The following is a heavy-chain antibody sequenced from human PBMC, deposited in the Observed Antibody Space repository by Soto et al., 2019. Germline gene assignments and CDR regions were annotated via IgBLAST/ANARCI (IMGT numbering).Heavy chain of an antibody. CDR3: AFGGYYYYYGMDV. CDR2: INHSGST. D-gene: IGHD3-10*01. V-gene: IGHV4-34*01. Sequence: SETLSLTCAVYGGSFSGYYWSWIRQPPGKGLEWIGEINHSGSTNYNPSLKSRVTISVDASKNQFSLKLSSVTAADTAVYYCAFGGYYYYYGMDVWGQGTTVTVSS. CDR1: GGSFSGYY. J-gene: IGHJ6*02.